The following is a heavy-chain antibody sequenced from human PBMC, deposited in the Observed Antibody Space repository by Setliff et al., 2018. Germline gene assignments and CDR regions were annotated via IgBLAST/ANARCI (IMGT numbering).Heavy chain of an antibody. J-gene: IGHJ6*03. CDR2: IKRKTDGETT. Sequence: PGGSLRLSCAASGFTFSNAWMSWVRQAPGKGLEWVGQIKRKTDGETTDYAAPVKGRFIISRDDSKRTLYLQMNSLKNEDTALYYCMSTPSGTYSTDYYYYNMDVWGKGTQVTVSS. CDR3: MSTPSGTYSTDYYYYNMDV. CDR1: GFTFSNAW. V-gene: IGHV3-15*01. D-gene: IGHD3-10*01.